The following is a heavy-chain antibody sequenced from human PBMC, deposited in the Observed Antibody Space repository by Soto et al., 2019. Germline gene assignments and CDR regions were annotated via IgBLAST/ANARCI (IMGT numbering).Heavy chain of an antibody. CDR1: GGSVSSGSYY. CDR2: IYYSGST. D-gene: IGHD3-3*01. J-gene: IGHJ4*02. Sequence: TLSLTCTVSGGSVSSGSYYWSWIRQPPGKGLEWIGYIYYSGSTNYNPSLKSRVTISVDTSKNQFSLKLSSVTAADTAVYYCARAPTYYDFWSGYFDYWGQGTLVTVSS. CDR3: ARAPTYYDFWSGYFDY. V-gene: IGHV4-61*01.